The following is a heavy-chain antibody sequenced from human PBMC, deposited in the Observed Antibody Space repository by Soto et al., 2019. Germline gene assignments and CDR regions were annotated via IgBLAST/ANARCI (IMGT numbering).Heavy chain of an antibody. J-gene: IGHJ4*02. Sequence: SVKVSCKASGGTFSSYAISWVRQAPGQGLEWMGGIIPIFGTANYAQKFQGRVTITADESTSTAYMELSSLRSEDTAVYYCARDLSGYSSNYFDYWGQGTLVTVSS. CDR3: ARDLSGYSSNYFDY. V-gene: IGHV1-69*13. CDR1: GGTFSSYA. CDR2: IIPIFGTA. D-gene: IGHD6-13*01.